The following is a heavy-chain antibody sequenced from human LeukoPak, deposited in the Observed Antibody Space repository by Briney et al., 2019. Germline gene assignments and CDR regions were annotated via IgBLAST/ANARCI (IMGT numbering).Heavy chain of an antibody. CDR3: ARGGMVATIEN. J-gene: IGHJ4*02. CDR2: IDSVDGA. V-gene: IGHV3-53*01. CDR1: GFTFSSNY. D-gene: IGHD5-12*01. Sequence: GGSLRLSCAASGFTFSSNYMSWVRQAPGKGLEGVSVIDSVDGAYYSDSVKGGFIISRDNSKNTLYLQMNSLRAEDTAVYYCARGGMVATIENWGQGTLVTVSS.